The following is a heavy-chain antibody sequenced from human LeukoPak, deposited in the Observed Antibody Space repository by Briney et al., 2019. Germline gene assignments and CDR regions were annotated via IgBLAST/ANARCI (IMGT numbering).Heavy chain of an antibody. CDR3: AKGVPWY. V-gene: IGHV3-30*18. CDR2: ISYDGSNK. CDR1: GFTFSSYG. Sequence: PGGSLRLSCAASGFTFSSYGMHWVRQAPGKGLEWVAVISYDGSNKHYADSVKGRFTISRDNSKNTLYLQMNSLRAEDTAVYYCAKGVPWYWGQGTLVTVSS. J-gene: IGHJ4*02.